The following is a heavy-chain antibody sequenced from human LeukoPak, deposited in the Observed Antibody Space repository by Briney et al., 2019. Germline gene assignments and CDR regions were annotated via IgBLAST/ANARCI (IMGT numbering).Heavy chain of an antibody. V-gene: IGHV3-11*01. Sequence: GGSLRLSCAASGFTFSDYYMSWIRQAPGKGLEWVSYISSSGSTICYADSVKGRFTISRDNAKNSLHLQMNSLRAEDTAVYYCARDHGVGATSFHYWGQGTLVTVSS. CDR1: GFTFSDYY. D-gene: IGHD1-26*01. J-gene: IGHJ4*02. CDR3: ARDHGVGATSFHY. CDR2: ISSSGSTI.